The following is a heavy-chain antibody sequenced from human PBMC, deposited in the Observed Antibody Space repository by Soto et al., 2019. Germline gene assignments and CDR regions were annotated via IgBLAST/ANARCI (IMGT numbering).Heavy chain of an antibody. CDR2: IWYDGSKK. D-gene: IGHD6-13*01. CDR3: GRVKVGGQQLTVDY. J-gene: IGHJ4*02. CDR1: GFTFSSYG. Sequence: QVQLVESGGGVVQPGRSLRLSCAASGFTFSSYGMHWVRQAPGKGLEWVAVIWYDGSKKYYGDSVKGRFTISRDNSKNTLYPQMNSLRAEDTAVYYCGRVKVGGQQLTVDYWGQGTLVIVSS. V-gene: IGHV3-33*01.